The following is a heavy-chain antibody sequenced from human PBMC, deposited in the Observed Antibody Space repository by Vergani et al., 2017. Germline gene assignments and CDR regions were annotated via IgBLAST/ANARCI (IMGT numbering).Heavy chain of an antibody. CDR2: INHSGST. Sequence: QVQLQQWGAGLLKPSETLSLTCAVYGGSFSGYYWSWIRQPPGKGLEWIGEINHSGSTNYNPSLKSRVTISVDTSKNQVSLKLSSVTAADTAVDYCARDGSLDGYNPPFDYWGQGTLVTVSS. CDR3: ARDGSLDGYNPPFDY. V-gene: IGHV4-34*01. J-gene: IGHJ4*02. CDR1: GGSFSGYY. D-gene: IGHD5-24*01.